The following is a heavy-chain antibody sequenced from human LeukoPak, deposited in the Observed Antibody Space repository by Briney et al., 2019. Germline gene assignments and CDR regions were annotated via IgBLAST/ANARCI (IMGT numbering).Heavy chain of an antibody. V-gene: IGHV1-18*01. CDR1: GYTFTSYG. CDR3: AREYSSGWYGMDV. Sequence: GASVTVSCKASGYTFTSYGISWVRQAPGQGLDWMGWISAYNCNTNYAQKLQGRVTMTTDTSTSTAYMELRSLRSDDTAVYYCAREYSSGWYGMDVWGQGTTVTVSS. CDR2: ISAYNCNT. D-gene: IGHD6-19*01. J-gene: IGHJ6*02.